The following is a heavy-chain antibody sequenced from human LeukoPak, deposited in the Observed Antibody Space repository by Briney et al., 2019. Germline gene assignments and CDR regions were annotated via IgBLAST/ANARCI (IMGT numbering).Heavy chain of an antibody. CDR1: GFTFSSYS. CDR3: AREGQQLAFDY. CDR2: ISSSSSYI. V-gene: IGHV3-21*01. J-gene: IGHJ4*02. D-gene: IGHD6-13*01. Sequence: GGSLRLSCAASGFTFSSYSMNWVRQAPGKGLEWVSSISSSSSYIYYADSVKGRFTTFRDNAKNSLYLQMNSLRAEDTAVYYCAREGQQLAFDYWGQGTLVTVSS.